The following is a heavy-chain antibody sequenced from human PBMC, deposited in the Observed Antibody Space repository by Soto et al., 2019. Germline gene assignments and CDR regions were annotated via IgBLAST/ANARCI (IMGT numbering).Heavy chain of an antibody. Sequence: PGASVKVSCKASGYTFTSYAMHWVRQAPGQRLEWMGWINAGNGNTKYSQKFQGRVTITRDTSASTAYMELSSLRSEDTAVYYCARVGLPRGSYYYFDYWGQGTLVTVSS. V-gene: IGHV1-3*01. CDR3: ARVGLPRGSYYYFDY. J-gene: IGHJ4*02. CDR2: INAGNGNT. CDR1: GYTFTSYA. D-gene: IGHD1-26*01.